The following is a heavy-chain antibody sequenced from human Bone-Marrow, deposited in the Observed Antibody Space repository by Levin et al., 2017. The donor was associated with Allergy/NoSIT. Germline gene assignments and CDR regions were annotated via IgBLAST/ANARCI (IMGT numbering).Heavy chain of an antibody. D-gene: IGHD3-10*01. CDR2: IYYSGST. J-gene: IGHJ4*02. CDR1: GGSISSSSYY. Sequence: SETLSLTCTVSGGSISSSSYYWGWIRQPPGKGLEWIGSIYYSGSTYYNPSLKSRVTISVDTSKNQFSLKLSSVTAADTAVYYCARFEFRITMVQGPNSFDYWGQGTLVTVSS. CDR3: ARFEFRITMVQGPNSFDY. V-gene: IGHV4-39*01.